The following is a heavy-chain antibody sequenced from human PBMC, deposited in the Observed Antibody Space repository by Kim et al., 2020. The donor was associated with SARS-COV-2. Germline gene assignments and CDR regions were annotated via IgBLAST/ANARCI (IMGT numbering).Heavy chain of an antibody. CDR2: IYYSGST. Sequence: SETLSLTCTVSGGSISSSSYYWGWIRQPPGKGLEWIGSIYYSGSTYYNPSLKSRVTISVDTSKNQFSLKLSSVTAADTAVYYCARSSGKGYDFWSGYFHWYFDRWGRGTLVTVSS. CDR1: GGSISSSSYY. D-gene: IGHD3-3*01. CDR3: ARSSGKGYDFWSGYFHWYFDR. J-gene: IGHJ2*01. V-gene: IGHV4-39*01.